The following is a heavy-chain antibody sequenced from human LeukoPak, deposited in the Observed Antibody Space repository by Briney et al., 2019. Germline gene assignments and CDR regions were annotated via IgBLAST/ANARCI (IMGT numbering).Heavy chain of an antibody. V-gene: IGHV3-21*01. D-gene: IGHD2-15*01. CDR2: ISSSSSYI. Sequence: GGSLRLSCAASGFTFSSYSMNWVRQAPGKGLEWVSSISSSSSYIHYADSVKGRFTISRDNAKNSLYLQMNSLRAEDTAVYYCARDPHCSGGSCYSRLFDYWGQGTLVTVSS. J-gene: IGHJ4*02. CDR3: ARDPHCSGGSCYSRLFDY. CDR1: GFTFSSYS.